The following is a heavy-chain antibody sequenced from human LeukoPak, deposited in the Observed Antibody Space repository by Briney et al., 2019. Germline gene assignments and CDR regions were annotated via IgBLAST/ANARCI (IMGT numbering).Heavy chain of an antibody. Sequence: SETLSLTCTVSGGSISSYYWSWIRQPPGKGLEWIGYISYSGSTNYNPSLKSRVTISVDTSKNQFSLKLSSVTAADTAVYYCARPLYYGSGSYYVYWGQGTLVTVSS. CDR1: GGSISSYY. D-gene: IGHD3-10*01. CDR3: ARPLYYGSGSYYVY. V-gene: IGHV4-59*12. J-gene: IGHJ4*02. CDR2: ISYSGST.